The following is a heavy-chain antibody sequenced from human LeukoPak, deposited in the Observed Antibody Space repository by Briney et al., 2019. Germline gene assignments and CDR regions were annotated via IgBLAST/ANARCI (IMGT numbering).Heavy chain of an antibody. D-gene: IGHD2-15*01. CDR2: IYYRGDT. CDR1: GGSISSSSYF. V-gene: IGHV4-39*01. Sequence: PSETLPLTCTVSGGSISSSSYFWGWLRQPPGGGLEWIGTIYYRGDTYYNPSLKSRVTISVDPSKNQFSLKLNSVTAADTAVYYCARHSGGSYVYPFEIWGQGTMVTVSS. J-gene: IGHJ3*02. CDR3: ARHSGGSYVYPFEI.